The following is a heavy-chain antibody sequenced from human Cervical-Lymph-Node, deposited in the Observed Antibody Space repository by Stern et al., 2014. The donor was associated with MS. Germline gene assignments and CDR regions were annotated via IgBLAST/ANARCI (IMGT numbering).Heavy chain of an antibody. D-gene: IGHD3-10*01. V-gene: IGHV2-70*01. Sequence: QVTLKESGPALVKPTQTLTLTCTFSGFSLSDSGMCVSWIRQPPGKALDWLAFIAWDDDKYYSTSLKTRLTISKDTSKNQVVLRMTNMDPVDTATYYCARTRTSRGWFDFWGQGTLVTVSS. CDR2: IAWDDDK. CDR3: ARTRTSRGWFDF. J-gene: IGHJ5*01. CDR1: GFSLSDSGMC.